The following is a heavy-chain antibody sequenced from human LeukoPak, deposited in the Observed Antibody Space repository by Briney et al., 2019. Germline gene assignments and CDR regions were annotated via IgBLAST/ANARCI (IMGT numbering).Heavy chain of an antibody. V-gene: IGHV1-18*01. D-gene: IGHD2-15*01. J-gene: IGHJ1*01. CDR3: GRDSADCSGGSCYSAEYFQH. CDR1: GYTFTSYG. CDR2: ISAYNGNT. Sequence: ASVKVSCKASGYTFTSYGISWVRQAPGQGLEWMGWISAYNGNTNYAQKLQGRVTMTTDTSTSTAYMELRSLTSDDTAVYYCGRDSADCSGGSCYSAEYFQHWGQGTLVTVSS.